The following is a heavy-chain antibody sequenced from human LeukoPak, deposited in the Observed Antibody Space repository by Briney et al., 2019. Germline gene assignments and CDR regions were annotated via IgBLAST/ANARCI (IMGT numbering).Heavy chain of an antibody. CDR3: ARGVAYYYDSSGYHDY. CDR2: IDPSDSYT. V-gene: IGHV5-10-1*01. J-gene: IGHJ4*02. D-gene: IGHD3-22*01. Sequence: GESLKISCKGSGSSFTSYWISWVRQMPGKGLEWMGRIDPSDSYTNYSPSFQGHVTISADKSISTAYLQWSSLKASDTAMYYCARGVAYYYDSSGYHDYWGQGTLVTVSS. CDR1: GSSFTSYW.